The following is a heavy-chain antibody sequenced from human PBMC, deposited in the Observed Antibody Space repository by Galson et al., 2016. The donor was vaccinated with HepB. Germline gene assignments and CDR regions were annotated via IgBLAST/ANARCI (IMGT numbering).Heavy chain of an antibody. V-gene: IGHV3-73*01. CDR3: TRSLNRVAAWFDP. D-gene: IGHD5-12*01. J-gene: IGHJ5*02. Sequence: SLRLSCAASGFTFSGSAMHWVRQASGKGLEWVGRIRSKANSYATAYAASVKGRFTISRDDSKNTAYLQMNSLKTEDTAVYYCTRSLNRVAAWFDPWGQGTLVTVSS. CDR1: GFTFSGSA. CDR2: IRSKANSYAT.